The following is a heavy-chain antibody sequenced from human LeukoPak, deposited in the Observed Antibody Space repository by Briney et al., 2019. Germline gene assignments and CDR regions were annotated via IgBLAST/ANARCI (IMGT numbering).Heavy chain of an antibody. CDR2: ISSTSSYM. V-gene: IGHV3-21*01. J-gene: IGHJ6*02. CDR1: GFTFSNYN. D-gene: IGHD3-10*01. CDR3: ARALWSGPVYYGMDV. Sequence: GGSLRLSCAASGFTFSNYNFYWVRQAPGKGLEWVSSISSTSSYMYYADSMKGRFTISRDNAKNSLYLQMNSLRAEDTAVYYCARALWSGPVYYGMDVWGQGTTVTVSS.